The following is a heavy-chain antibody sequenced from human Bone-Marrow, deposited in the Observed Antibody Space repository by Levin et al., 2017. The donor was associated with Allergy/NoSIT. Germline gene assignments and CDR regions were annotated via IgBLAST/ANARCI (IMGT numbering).Heavy chain of an antibody. Sequence: AASVKVSCKTSGYIFSNYAISWVRQAPGQGLEWMGWINTYDGNRNYAQKFQGRVTLTTDTSTTTAYMELRSLTSDDTAVYYCARDRDTVDPVAAYWGQGTLVTVSS. CDR1: GYIFSNYA. J-gene: IGHJ4*02. CDR3: ARDRDTVDPVAAY. V-gene: IGHV1-18*01. CDR2: INTYDGNR. D-gene: IGHD6-19*01.